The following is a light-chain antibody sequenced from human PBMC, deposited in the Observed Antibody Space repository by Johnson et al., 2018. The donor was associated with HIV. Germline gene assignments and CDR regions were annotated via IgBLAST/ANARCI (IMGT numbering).Light chain of an antibody. J-gene: IGLJ1*01. V-gene: IGLV1-51*01. CDR2: DNN. CDR3: GTWDSSLSTGGV. Sequence: QSVLTQPPSVSAAPGQKVTISCSGSSSNIGNNYVSWYQQLPGTAPKLLIYDNNKRPSGIPDRFSGSKSGTSATLGITGLQTGDEDDYYCGTWDSSLSTGGVFGTWTKVTVL. CDR1: SSNIGNNY.